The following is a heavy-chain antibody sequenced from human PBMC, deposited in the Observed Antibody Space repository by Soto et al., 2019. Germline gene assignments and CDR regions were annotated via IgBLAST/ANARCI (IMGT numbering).Heavy chain of an antibody. D-gene: IGHD3-3*01. V-gene: IGHV3-30-3*01. CDR2: ISYDGSNK. J-gene: IGHJ2*01. Sequence: QVQLVESGGGVVQPGRSLRLSCAASGFTFSSYAMHWVRQAPGKGLEWVAVISYDGSNKYYTDSVKGQFTSSRDNSKNTLYLQLNSLSAEDTAVYSCARPLWSDDLNWGYVNLWGRGTLVTVSS. CDR1: GFTFSSYA. CDR3: ARPLWSDDLNWGYVNL.